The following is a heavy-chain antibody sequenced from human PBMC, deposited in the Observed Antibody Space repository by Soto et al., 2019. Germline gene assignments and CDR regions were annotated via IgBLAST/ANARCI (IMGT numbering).Heavy chain of an antibody. J-gene: IGHJ5*02. Sequence: SETLSLTCTVPGGSITNYYWSWIRQPAGKGLEWIGRIYTKERTNYNLSFRNRVTMSVDTSKNQFSLKLDAVTAADTAVYYCARDDYKDGGNNWFDPWGQGTLVTVSS. D-gene: IGHD3-16*01. CDR3: ARDDYKDGGNNWFDP. CDR2: IYTKERT. V-gene: IGHV4-4*07. CDR1: GGSITNYY.